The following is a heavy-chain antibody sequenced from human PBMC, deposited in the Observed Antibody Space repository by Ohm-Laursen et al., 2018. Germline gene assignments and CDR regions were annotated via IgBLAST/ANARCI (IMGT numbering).Heavy chain of an antibody. J-gene: IGHJ4*02. Sequence: ASVKVSCKASGYTFSSYGITWVRQAPGQGLEWMGWINAYGNTDYAQKFQGRVAMTTDTSTSTAYMELRSLRSDDTAVYYCARDRSSNDYWGQGTLVTVSS. V-gene: IGHV1-18*01. CDR3: ARDRSSNDY. D-gene: IGHD3-10*01. CDR1: GYTFSSYG. CDR2: INAYGNT.